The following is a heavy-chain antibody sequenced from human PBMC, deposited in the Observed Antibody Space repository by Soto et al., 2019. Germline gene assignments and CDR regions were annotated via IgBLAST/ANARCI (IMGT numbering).Heavy chain of an antibody. Sequence: QVQLVESGGGVVQPGRSLRLSCAASGFTFSSYAMHWVRQAPGKGLEWVAVISYDGSNKYYADSVKGRFTISRDNSKNTLLLQMNSLRAEDTAVYYCARVGRLHYFDYWGQGTLVTVSS. CDR2: ISYDGSNK. CDR1: GFTFSSYA. V-gene: IGHV3-30-3*01. CDR3: ARVGRLHYFDY. D-gene: IGHD4-17*01. J-gene: IGHJ4*02.